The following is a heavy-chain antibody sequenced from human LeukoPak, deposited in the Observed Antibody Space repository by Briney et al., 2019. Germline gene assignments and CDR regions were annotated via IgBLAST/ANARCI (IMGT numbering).Heavy chain of an antibody. J-gene: IGHJ4*02. D-gene: IGHD2-2*01. CDR3: AREYHCTGTTCYAPGDY. CDR2: IKKDGSKK. Sequence: GGSLRPSCATSGFTFSNYWMSWVRQAPGKGLEWVADIKKDGSKKYYVDSVKGRFTISRDNGKNSVYLEMNSLRAEDTAVYYCAREYHCTGTTCYAPGDYWGQGTLVTVSS. V-gene: IGHV3-7*01. CDR1: GFTFSNYW.